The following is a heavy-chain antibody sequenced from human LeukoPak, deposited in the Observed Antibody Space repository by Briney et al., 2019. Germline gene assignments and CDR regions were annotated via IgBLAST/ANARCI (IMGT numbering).Heavy chain of an antibody. J-gene: IGHJ3*02. CDR2: ISAYNGNT. D-gene: IGHD3-9*01. CDR3: ARDRIRYFDWLFEAFDI. CDR1: GYTFTSYG. Sequence: GASVKVSCKASGYTFTSYGISWVRQAPGQGLEWMGWISAYNGNTNYAQKFQGRVTMTRDTSISTAYMELSRLRSDDTAVYYCARDRIRYFDWLFEAFDIWGQGTMVTVSS. V-gene: IGHV1-18*01.